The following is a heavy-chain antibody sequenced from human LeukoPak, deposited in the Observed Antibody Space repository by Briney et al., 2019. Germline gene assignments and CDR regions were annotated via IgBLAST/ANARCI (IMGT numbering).Heavy chain of an antibody. Sequence: PGGSLRLSCAASGFTFSSYEVNWVRQAPGKGLEWVSGINWNGSGAGYADSVKGRFTISRDNAKNSLYLQMNSLKAEDTALFYGGRYLRSFYGGGGDYYFYMDVWGKGTTVTVSS. CDR3: GRYLRSFYGGGGDYYFYMDV. CDR1: GFTFSSYE. D-gene: IGHD5/OR15-5a*01. J-gene: IGHJ6*03. V-gene: IGHV3-20*04. CDR2: INWNGSGA.